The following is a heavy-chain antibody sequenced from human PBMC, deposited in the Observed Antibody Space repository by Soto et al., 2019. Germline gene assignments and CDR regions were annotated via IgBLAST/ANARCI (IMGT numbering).Heavy chain of an antibody. V-gene: IGHV3-9*01. J-gene: IGHJ5*02. Sequence: PGGSLRLSCQASGFDFEDFDMQWVRQRPGKGLQWVAGMSWDTLRVAYADSVKGRFTISRDNVNNSLFLQMNNLRPDDTAFYFCAKVGGTGFFDPWGQGTLVTVSS. D-gene: IGHD1-1*01. CDR1: GFDFEDFD. CDR2: MSWDTLRV. CDR3: AKVGGTGFFDP.